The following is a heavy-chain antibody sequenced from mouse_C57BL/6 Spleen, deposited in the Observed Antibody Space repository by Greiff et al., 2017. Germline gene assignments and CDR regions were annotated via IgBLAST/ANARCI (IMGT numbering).Heavy chain of an antibody. Sequence: EVNLVESGGGLVKPGGSLKLSCAASGFTFRSYAMSWVRQTPEKRLEWVATISDGGSYTYYPDNVKGRFTISRDNATNNLYLQMSHLKSEDTAMYYCARETLYGSSYVDAMDYWGQGTSVTVSS. CDR2: ISDGGSYT. J-gene: IGHJ4*01. CDR3: ARETLYGSSYVDAMDY. CDR1: GFTFRSYA. D-gene: IGHD1-1*01. V-gene: IGHV5-4*01.